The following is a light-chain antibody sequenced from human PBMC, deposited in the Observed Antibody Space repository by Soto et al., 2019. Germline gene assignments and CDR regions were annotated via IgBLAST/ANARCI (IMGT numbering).Light chain of an antibody. Sequence: EIGLTQSPGTLSLSPGERATLSCRASQSVSSSYLAWYQQKPGQAPRLLIYGASSRATGIPDRFSGSGSGTDFTLTISRLEPEEFAVYYCQQYGRSPWTFGQGTKVEI. J-gene: IGKJ1*01. CDR2: GAS. V-gene: IGKV3-20*01. CDR3: QQYGRSPWT. CDR1: QSVSSSY.